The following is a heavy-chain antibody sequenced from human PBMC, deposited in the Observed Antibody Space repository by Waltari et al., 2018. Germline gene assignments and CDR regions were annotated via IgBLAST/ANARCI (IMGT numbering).Heavy chain of an antibody. CDR1: GFTVSSNY. J-gene: IGHJ4*02. CDR3: ARGVYHGWYSLDY. V-gene: IGHV3-53*02. CDR2: IYSGGST. D-gene: IGHD6-19*01. Sequence: EVQLVETGGGLIQPGGSLRLSCAASGFTVSSNYMSWVRQAPGKGLEWVSVIYSGGSTYDADSVKGRFTISRDNSKNTLYLQMNSLRAEDTAVYYCARGVYHGWYSLDYWGQGTLVNVAS.